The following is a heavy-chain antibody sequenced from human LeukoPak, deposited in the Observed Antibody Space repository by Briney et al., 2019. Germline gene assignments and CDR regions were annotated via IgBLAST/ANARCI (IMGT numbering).Heavy chain of an antibody. D-gene: IGHD3-16*02. J-gene: IGHJ6*02. V-gene: IGHV4-59*01. Sequence: SETLSLTCTVSGGSISSYYWSWIRQPPGKGLEWIGYIYYSGSTNYNPSLKSRVTISVDTSKNQFSLKLSSVTAADTAVYYCARAIRYDYVWGSYRSDYYYYGMDVWGQGTTVTVS. CDR1: GGSISSYY. CDR2: IYYSGST. CDR3: ARAIRYDYVWGSYRSDYYYYGMDV.